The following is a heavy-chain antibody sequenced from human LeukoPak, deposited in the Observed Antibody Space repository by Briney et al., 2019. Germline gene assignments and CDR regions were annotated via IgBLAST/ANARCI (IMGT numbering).Heavy chain of an antibody. J-gene: IGHJ6*03. Sequence: PGGSLRLSCAASGFTFSSYWMHWVRHAPGKGLVWVSRINSDGSSTSYADSVKGRFTISRDNPRNTLSLQMSSLRLGDTALDYRARGDFPSFMDVWGKGTSVTVSS. CDR2: INSDGSST. D-gene: IGHD3-16*01. CDR1: GFTFSSYW. V-gene: IGHV3-74*01. CDR3: ARGDFPSFMDV.